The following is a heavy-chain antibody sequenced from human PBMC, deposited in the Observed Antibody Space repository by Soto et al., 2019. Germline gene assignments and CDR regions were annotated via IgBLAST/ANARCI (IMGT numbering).Heavy chain of an antibody. J-gene: IGHJ4*02. CDR1: GFTFSNAW. Sequence: PGGSLRLSCAASGFTFSNAWMSWLRQAPGKGLEWVGRIKSKTDGGTTDYAAPVKGRFTISRDDSKNTLYLQMNSLKTEDTAVYYCTTSLYGGNSGIYWGQGTLVTVSS. D-gene: IGHD4-17*01. CDR2: IKSKTDGGTT. V-gene: IGHV3-15*01. CDR3: TTSLYGGNSGIY.